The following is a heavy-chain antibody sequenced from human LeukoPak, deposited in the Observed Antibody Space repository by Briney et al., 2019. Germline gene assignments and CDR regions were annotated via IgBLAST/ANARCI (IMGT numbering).Heavy chain of an antibody. D-gene: IGHD3-10*01. CDR1: GGSISTYY. CDR3: ARDNWVLGAFDI. J-gene: IGHJ3*02. Sequence: PSETLSLTCTVSGGSISTYYWSWIRQPPGKGLEWIGYIYYSGSTNYNPSLKSRVTMSVDTSKNQFSLKLSSVTAADTAVHYCARDNWVLGAFDIWGQGTMVTVSS. CDR2: IYYSGST. V-gene: IGHV4-59*12.